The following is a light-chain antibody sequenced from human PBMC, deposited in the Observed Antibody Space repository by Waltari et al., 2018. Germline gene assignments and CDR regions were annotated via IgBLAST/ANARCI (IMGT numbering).Light chain of an antibody. V-gene: IGLV2-23*02. Sequence: QSALTQPASVPGSPGQSITISCTGTNSDLGSYNLVSWYQQHPGKAPKFMIYEVSKRPSGVSNRFSGSKSGNTASLTISEIQAEDEADYYCCSYAGGGTFVFGTGTKVTVL. CDR3: CSYAGGGTFV. J-gene: IGLJ1*01. CDR1: NSDLGSYNL. CDR2: EVS.